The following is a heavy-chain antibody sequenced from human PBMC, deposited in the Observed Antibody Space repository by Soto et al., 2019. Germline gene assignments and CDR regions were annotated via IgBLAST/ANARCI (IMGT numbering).Heavy chain of an antibody. Sequence: QLQLVQSGGEVKKPGASVKVSCTASGYTFTSYGITWVRQAPGQGLEWMGCISGYNGNTRYAQNFHDRVTLTTDTSTPTAYMALRSLRSDDTPVYYCARTPKVPDSVTYVVDICGQGTLKTVSS. CDR2: ISGYNGNT. CDR1: GYTFTSYG. V-gene: IGHV1-18*04. J-gene: IGHJ4*02. CDR3: ARTPKVPDSVTYVVDI. D-gene: IGHD2-2*01.